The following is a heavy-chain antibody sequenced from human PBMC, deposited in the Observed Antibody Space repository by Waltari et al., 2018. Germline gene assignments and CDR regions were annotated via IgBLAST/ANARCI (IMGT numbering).Heavy chain of an antibody. J-gene: IGHJ3*02. CDR1: GGSISSYY. CDR3: ARRALTMVRGVNDAFDI. D-gene: IGHD3-10*01. V-gene: IGHV4-59*01. Sequence: QVQLQESGPGLVKPSETLSLTCTVSGGSISSYYWSWIRQPPGKGLEWIGYIYYSGSTNYNPSLKSRVTISVDTSKNQFSLKLSSVTAADTAVYYCARRALTMVRGVNDAFDIWGQGTMVTVSS. CDR2: IYYSGST.